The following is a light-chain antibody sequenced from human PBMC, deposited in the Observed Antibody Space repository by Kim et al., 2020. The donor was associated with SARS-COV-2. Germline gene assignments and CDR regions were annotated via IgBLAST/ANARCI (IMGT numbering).Light chain of an antibody. CDR2: DNN. CDR1: SSNIGTNY. J-gene: IGLJ3*02. Sequence: QAVVTQPPSVSAAPGQKVTISCSGSSSNIGTNYVSWYQQLPGTFPKVLIYDNNKRPSGIPDRFSGSKSGTSGTLDITGLQTGDEADYYCGTWDSSLSVWLFGGGTKVTVL. V-gene: IGLV1-51*01. CDR3: GTWDSSLSVWL.